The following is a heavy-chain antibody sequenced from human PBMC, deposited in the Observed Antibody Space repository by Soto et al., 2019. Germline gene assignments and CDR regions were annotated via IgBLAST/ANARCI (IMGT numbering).Heavy chain of an antibody. CDR3: ARGSCWYYP. CDR2: IYNSGST. Sequence: QVQLQESGPGLVKPSETLSLTCTVSGGSISSYYWSWLRQPPEKGLEWIGYIYNSGSTNYNPSLKSTVTMALGTSKNQFSLQLSSVTAADTAVDYFARGSCWYYPWGQGTLVTVSS. D-gene: IGHD6-19*01. V-gene: IGHV4-59*01. CDR1: GGSISSYY. J-gene: IGHJ5*02.